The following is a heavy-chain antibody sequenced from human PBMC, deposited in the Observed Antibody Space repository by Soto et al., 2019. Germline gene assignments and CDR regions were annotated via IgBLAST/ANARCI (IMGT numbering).Heavy chain of an antibody. CDR2: ITNRGTHT. CDR3: ARAHEVAWFDS. D-gene: IGHD2-15*01. J-gene: IGHJ5*01. CDR1: GFSFSSYT. V-gene: IGHV3-21*06. Sequence: PGGSLRLSCTASGFSFSSYTMNWVSQAPGKGLQWVASITNRGTHTYSADSVKGRFTISRDNDKNSLYLQMNNLRAEDTATYYCARAHEVAWFDSWGLGTLVTVSS.